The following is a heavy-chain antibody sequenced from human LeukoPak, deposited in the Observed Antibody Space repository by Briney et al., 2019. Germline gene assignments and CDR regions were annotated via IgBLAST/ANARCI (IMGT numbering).Heavy chain of an antibody. CDR2: IYYSGST. J-gene: IGHJ4*02. D-gene: IGHD3-22*01. V-gene: IGHV4-59*01. CDR1: GGSINNYY. Sequence: PSETLSLTCTVSGGSINNYYWSWIRQPPGKGLEWIGYIYYSGSTNYNPSLKSRVTISVDTSKNQFSLKLSSVTAADTAVYYCARVADSSGYCALDYWGQGTLVTVSS. CDR3: ARVADSSGYCALDY.